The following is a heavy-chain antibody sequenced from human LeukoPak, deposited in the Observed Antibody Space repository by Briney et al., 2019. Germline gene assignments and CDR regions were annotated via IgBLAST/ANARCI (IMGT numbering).Heavy chain of an antibody. D-gene: IGHD5-18*01. CDR3: ARISAFGGYSYGNFDY. Sequence: SETLSLTCTVSGGSISSYYWSWIRQPPGKGLEWIGYIYYSGNTNYSPSLKSRATISVDTSKNQFSLKLTSVTAADTAVYHCARISAFGGYSYGNFDYWGQGTLVTVSS. CDR2: IYYSGNT. J-gene: IGHJ4*02. CDR1: GGSISSYY. V-gene: IGHV4-59*08.